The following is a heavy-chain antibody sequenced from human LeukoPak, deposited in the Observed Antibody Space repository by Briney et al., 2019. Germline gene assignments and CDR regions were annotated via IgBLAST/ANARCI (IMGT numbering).Heavy chain of an antibody. V-gene: IGHV3-48*03. D-gene: IGHD3-22*01. J-gene: IGHJ4*02. CDR2: ISSSGSTI. CDR1: GFTFSSYE. Sequence: LRLSCAASGFTFSSYEMNWVRQAPGKGLEWVSYISSSGSTIYYADSVKGRFTISRYNAKNSLYLQMNSLRAEDTAVYYCARGSSYYDSSGYYSEDYWGQGTLVTVSS. CDR3: ARGSSYYDSSGYYSEDY.